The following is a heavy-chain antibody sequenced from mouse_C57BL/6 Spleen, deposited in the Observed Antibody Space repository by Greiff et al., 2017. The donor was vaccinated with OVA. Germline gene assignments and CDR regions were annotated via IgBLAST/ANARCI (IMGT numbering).Heavy chain of an antibody. J-gene: IGHJ4*01. CDR1: GFTFSSYA. CDR3: ARDDGLRRDYYSLDY. CDR2: ISDGGSYT. V-gene: IGHV5-4*03. D-gene: IGHD2-4*01. Sequence: EVKLMESGGGLVKPGGSLKLSCAASGFTFSSYAMSWVRQTPEKRLEWVATISDGGSYTYYPDNVKGRFTISRDNAKNTLYLQMSHLKSEDTAMYYCARDDGLRRDYYSLDYWGQGTSVTVSS.